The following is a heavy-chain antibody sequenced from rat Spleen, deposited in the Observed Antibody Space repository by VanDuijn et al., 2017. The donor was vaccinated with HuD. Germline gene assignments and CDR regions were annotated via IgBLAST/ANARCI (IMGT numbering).Heavy chain of an antibody. CDR3: ATHGGLYNWFAY. V-gene: IGHV5-25*01. CDR1: GFTFSNYD. CDR2: ISIGGDNT. Sequence: EVHLVESGGDLVQPGRSLKVSCLVSGFTFSNYDMAWVSQAPTGVLEWVASISIGGDNTYYGDSVKGRFTVSRDDAKSTLYLQMDSLTSEDTATYYCATHGGLYNWFAYWGQGTLVTVSS. J-gene: IGHJ3*01.